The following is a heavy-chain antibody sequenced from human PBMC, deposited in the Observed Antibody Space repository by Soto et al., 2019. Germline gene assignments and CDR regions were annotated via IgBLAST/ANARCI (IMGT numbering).Heavy chain of an antibody. V-gene: IGHV1-69*06. Sequence: GASVKVSCKASGGTFSSYAISWARQAPGQGLEWMGGIIPIFGTANYAQKFQGRVTITADKSTSTAYMELSSLRSEDTAVYYCARDPRGYCSGGSCFTARYYYYGMDVWGQGTTVTVSS. CDR1: GGTFSSYA. D-gene: IGHD2-15*01. J-gene: IGHJ6*02. CDR3: ARDPRGYCSGGSCFTARYYYYGMDV. CDR2: IIPIFGTA.